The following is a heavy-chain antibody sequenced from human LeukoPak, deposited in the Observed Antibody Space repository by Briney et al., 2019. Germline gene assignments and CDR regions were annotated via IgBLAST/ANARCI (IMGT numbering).Heavy chain of an antibody. V-gene: IGHV4-59*01. J-gene: IGHJ4*02. Sequence: SETLSLTCTVSGGSISNYYWSWVRQPPGKGLEWIAHIHYSGTTNYNPSLKSRVTISADASKNQFSLKLTSVTAADTAVYYCARAYTTSSATLGYWGQGTLVTVSS. D-gene: IGHD6-6*01. CDR1: GGSISNYY. CDR3: ARAYTTSSATLGY. CDR2: IHYSGTT.